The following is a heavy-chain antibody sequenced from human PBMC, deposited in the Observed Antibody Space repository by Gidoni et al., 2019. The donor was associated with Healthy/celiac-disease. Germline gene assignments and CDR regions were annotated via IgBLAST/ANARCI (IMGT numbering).Heavy chain of an antibody. D-gene: IGHD3-10*01. CDR2: IYTSGST. CDR3: AGEQEGGGFGESYGMDV. V-gene: IGHV4-61*02. CDR1: GGSISSGSYY. J-gene: IGHJ6*02. Sequence: QVQLQESGPGLVKPSQTLSLTCTVSGGSISSGSYYWSWIRQPAGKGLAWIGRIYTSGSTNYNPPLKSRVTISVDTSKNQFSLKLSSVTAADTAVDYWAGEQEGGGFGESYGMDVWGQGTTVTVSS.